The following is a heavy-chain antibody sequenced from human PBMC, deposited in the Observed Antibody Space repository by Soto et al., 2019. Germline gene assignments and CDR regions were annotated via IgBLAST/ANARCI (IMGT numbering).Heavy chain of an antibody. CDR3: ASGPLGYCSGGSCYPTYYYGMDV. CDR2: ISYSGST. Sequence: PSETLSLTCNVSGGSIYTYYWNWIRQSPGKGLEWIVYISYSGSTNYNPSLKSRVTISVDTSKNQFSLKLSSVTAADTAVYYCASGPLGYCSGGSCYPTYYYGMDVWGQGTTVTVSS. V-gene: IGHV4-59*01. D-gene: IGHD2-15*01. CDR1: GGSIYTYY. J-gene: IGHJ6*02.